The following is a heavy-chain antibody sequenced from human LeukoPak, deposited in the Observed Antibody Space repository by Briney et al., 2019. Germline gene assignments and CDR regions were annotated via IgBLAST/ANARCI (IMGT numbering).Heavy chain of an antibody. CDR1: GYTFTGYY. CDR2: INPNSGGT. V-gene: IGHV1-2*02. CDR3: ARDLHPGYFDY. D-gene: IGHD4-11*01. J-gene: IGHJ4*02. Sequence: ASVKVSCKASGYTFTGYYIHWVRQAPGQGLDWMGWINPNSGGTHDAQKFQGRVTMTRDTSISAAYMELSRLRSDDTAVYYCARDLHPGYFDYWGQGTLVTVSS.